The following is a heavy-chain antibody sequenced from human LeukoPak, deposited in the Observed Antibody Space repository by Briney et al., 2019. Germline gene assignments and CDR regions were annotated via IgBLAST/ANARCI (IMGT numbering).Heavy chain of an antibody. CDR1: GVSISSGSYC. CDR2: IYTSGRT. J-gene: IGHJ4*02. Sequence: KPSETLSLTCTVSGVSISSGSYCWSWIRPPAGKGLEWIGRIYTSGRTNYNPSLKSRVTIPGDTSKNQFSLKLSSVTAADTAVYYCASLVVVPAAMVSYFDYWGQGTLVTVSS. D-gene: IGHD2-2*01. CDR3: ASLVVVPAAMVSYFDY. V-gene: IGHV4-61*02.